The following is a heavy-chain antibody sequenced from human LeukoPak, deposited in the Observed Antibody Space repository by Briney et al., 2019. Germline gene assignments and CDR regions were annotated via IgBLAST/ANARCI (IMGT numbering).Heavy chain of an antibody. J-gene: IGHJ4*02. CDR1: GFTFSNYA. V-gene: IGHV3-23*01. CDR2: ISGSDGTT. CDR3: AKVATWRGLFYFDY. Sequence: GGSLRLSCAASGFTFSNYAMSWVRQAPGKGLDWVSGISGSDGTTSYADSVKGRFTISRDNSKNTLYLQMNSLRAEDTAVYYCAKVATWRGLFYFDYWGQGTLVTVSS. D-gene: IGHD3-3*01.